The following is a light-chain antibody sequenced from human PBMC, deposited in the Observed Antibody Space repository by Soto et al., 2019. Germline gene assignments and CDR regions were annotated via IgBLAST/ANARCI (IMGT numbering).Light chain of an antibody. J-gene: IGLJ1*01. CDR3: SSYAGSNKSV. Sequence: QSALIQPPSASGSPGQSVTISCTGTSSDVGGYNYVSWYQQYAGKAPKLMISEVSKRPSGVPDRFSGSKSGNTASLTVSGLQAEDEADYYCSSYAGSNKSVFGTGTKVTVL. CDR1: SSDVGGYNY. CDR2: EVS. V-gene: IGLV2-8*01.